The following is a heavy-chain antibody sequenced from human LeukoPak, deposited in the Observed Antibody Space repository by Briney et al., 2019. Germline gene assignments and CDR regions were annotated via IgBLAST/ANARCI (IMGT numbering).Heavy chain of an antibody. CDR2: ISAYNGNT. CDR3: ARVDSSSWRYYFDY. V-gene: IGHV1-18*01. J-gene: IGHJ4*02. D-gene: IGHD6-13*01. CDR1: GYTFTSYG. Sequence: ASVKVSCKASGYTFTSYGTSWVRQAPGQGLEWMGWISAYNGNTNHAQKFQGRVTMTTDTSTSTAYMELRSLRSDDTALYYCARVDSSSWRYYFDYWGQGTLVTVSS.